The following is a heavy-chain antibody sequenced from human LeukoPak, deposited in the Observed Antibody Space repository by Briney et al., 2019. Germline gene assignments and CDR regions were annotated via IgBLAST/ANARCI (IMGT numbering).Heavy chain of an antibody. J-gene: IGHJ4*02. D-gene: IGHD6-19*01. Sequence: GGSLRLSCVVSGFTFNDFSVHWVRQAPGKGLEWVCVFGRKGTTQRYSDSARGRFTVSSDRRKTSLYLQLSGLRTEDTALYYCAKEHSSGWPNLQSWGRGTLVSVFS. V-gene: IGHV3-43*01. CDR2: FGRKGTTQ. CDR3: AKEHSSGWPNLQS. CDR1: GFTFNDFS.